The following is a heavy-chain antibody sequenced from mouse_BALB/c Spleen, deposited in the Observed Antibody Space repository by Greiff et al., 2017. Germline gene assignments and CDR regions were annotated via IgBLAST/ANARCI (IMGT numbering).Heavy chain of an antibody. D-gene: IGHD1-2*01. CDR2: ISSGGSYT. CDR3: ARMTSAPGYAMDY. CDR1: GFTFSSYG. J-gene: IGHJ4*01. Sequence: EVLLVESGGDLVKPGGSLKLSCAASGFTFSSYGMHWVRQTPDKRLEWVATISSGGSYTYYPDTVKGRFTISRDHAKTTLYLQMSSLKSEDTAMYDCARMTSAPGYAMDYWGQGTSVTVSS. V-gene: IGHV5-6*01.